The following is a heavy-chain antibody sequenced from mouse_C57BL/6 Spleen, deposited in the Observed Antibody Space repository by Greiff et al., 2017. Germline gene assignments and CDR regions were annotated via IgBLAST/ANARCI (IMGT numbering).Heavy chain of an antibody. CDR1: GFTFTDYY. CDR2: IRNKANGYTT. D-gene: IGHD2-4*01. Sequence: EVMLVESGGGLVQPGGSLSLSCAASGFTFTDYYMSWVRQPPGKALEWLGFIRNKANGYTTEYSASVKGRFTISRDNSQSILYLQMNALRAEDSATYYCARYGDDYDGGFAYWGQGTLVTVSA. V-gene: IGHV7-3*01. CDR3: ARYGDDYDGGFAY. J-gene: IGHJ3*01.